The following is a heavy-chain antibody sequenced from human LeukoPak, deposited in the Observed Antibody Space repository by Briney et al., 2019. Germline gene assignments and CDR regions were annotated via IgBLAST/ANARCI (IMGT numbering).Heavy chain of an antibody. D-gene: IGHD5-12*01. CDR2: IYYSGST. J-gene: IGHJ4*02. CDR1: GGSISSSSYS. CDR3: ARDRLATGLNDY. V-gene: IGHV4-39*07. Sequence: PSETLSLTCTVSGGSISSSSYSWGWIRQPPGKGLEWIGSIYYSGSTYYNPSLKSRVTISVDTSKNQFSLKLSSVTAADTAVYYCARDRLATGLNDYWGQGTLVTVSS.